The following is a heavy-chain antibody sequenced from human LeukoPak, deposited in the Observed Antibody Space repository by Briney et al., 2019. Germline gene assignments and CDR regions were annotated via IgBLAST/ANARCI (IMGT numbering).Heavy chain of an antibody. J-gene: IGHJ5*02. Sequence: GGSLRLFCVASGFTFSSYWMSWVRRAPGKGLEWVANIKQDGSEKYYVDSVKGRFTISRDNAKNSLYLQMNSLRAEDTAVYYCARDDCSSISCYHNWFDPWGQGTLVTVSS. D-gene: IGHD2-2*01. CDR2: IKQDGSEK. V-gene: IGHV3-7*01. CDR1: GFTFSSYW. CDR3: ARDDCSSISCYHNWFDP.